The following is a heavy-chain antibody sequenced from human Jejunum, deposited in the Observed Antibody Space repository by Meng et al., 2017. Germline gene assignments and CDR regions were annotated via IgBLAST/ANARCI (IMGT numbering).Heavy chain of an antibody. CDR3: ARGRVVVVGTPSDY. J-gene: IGHJ4*02. CDR2: ISSTSS. V-gene: IGHV3-21*01. Sequence: DVQLVESGGGPVKPGGSLRLSCAGSGFSFSSYSMPWVRQAPGKGLEWVSSISSTSSYADSVKGRFTISRDNAENSLYLQMNSLRAEDTAVYYCARGRVVVVGTPSDYWGQGTLVTVSS. CDR1: GFSFSSYS. D-gene: IGHD2-15*01.